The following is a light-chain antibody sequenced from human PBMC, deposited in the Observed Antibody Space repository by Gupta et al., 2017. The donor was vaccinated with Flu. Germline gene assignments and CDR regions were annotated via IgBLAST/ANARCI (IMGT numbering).Light chain of an antibody. J-gene: IGKJ2*01. CDR2: GAS. CDR1: QNVDSN. Sequence: EIVMTQSPAILSVSPGERASLSCRASQNVDSNLAWYQQKPGQAPRLLIYGASTRATGISARFSGSRSGTEFNLTISRLQSEYFAVYYCQYYNNWPPMYTFGQGTKLEIK. CDR3: QYYNNWPPMYT. V-gene: IGKV3-15*01.